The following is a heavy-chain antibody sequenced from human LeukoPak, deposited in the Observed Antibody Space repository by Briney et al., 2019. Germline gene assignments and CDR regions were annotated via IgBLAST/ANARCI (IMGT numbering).Heavy chain of an antibody. CDR1: GYTLTELS. V-gene: IGHV1-24*01. D-gene: IGHD3-3*01. CDR3: VKEKVYDFWSGHYPFDY. Sequence: EASVKVSCKVSGYTLTELSMHWVRQAPGKGLEWMGGFDPEDGETIYAQKFQGRVTMTEDTSTDTAYMELSSLRSEDTAVYYCVKEKVYDFWSGHYPFDYWGQGTLVTISS. CDR2: FDPEDGET. J-gene: IGHJ4*01.